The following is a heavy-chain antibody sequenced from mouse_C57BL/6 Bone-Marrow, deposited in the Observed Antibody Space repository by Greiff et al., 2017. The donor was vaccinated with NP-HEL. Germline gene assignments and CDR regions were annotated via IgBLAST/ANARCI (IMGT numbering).Heavy chain of an antibody. CDR2: ISSGGDYI. Sequence: EVKLVESGEGLVKPGGSLKLSCAASGFTFSSYAMSWVRQTPEKRLEWVAYISSGGDYIYYADTVKGRFTISRDNARNTLYLQMSSLKSEDTAMYYCTRDGYDVGFAYWGQGTLVTVSA. V-gene: IGHV5-9-1*02. CDR1: GFTFSSYA. D-gene: IGHD2-2*01. CDR3: TRDGYDVGFAY. J-gene: IGHJ3*01.